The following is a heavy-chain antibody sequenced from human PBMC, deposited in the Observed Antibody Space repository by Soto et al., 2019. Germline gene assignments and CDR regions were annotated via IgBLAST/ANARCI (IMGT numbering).Heavy chain of an antibody. CDR3: ARAGTTMVRGVISGWFDP. CDR2: IYYSGST. Sequence: SETLSLTCTVSGVSISSYYWSWIRQPPGKGLEWIGYIYYSGSTNYNPSLKSRVTISVDTSKNQFSLKLSSVTAADTAVYYCARAGTTMVRGVISGWFDPWGQGTLVTVSS. CDR1: GVSISSYY. D-gene: IGHD3-10*01. V-gene: IGHV4-59*01. J-gene: IGHJ5*02.